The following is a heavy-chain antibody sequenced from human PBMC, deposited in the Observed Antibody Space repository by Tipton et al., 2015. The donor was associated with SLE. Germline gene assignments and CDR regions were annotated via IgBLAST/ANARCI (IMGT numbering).Heavy chain of an antibody. V-gene: IGHV3-48*01. CDR1: GFTLSSHS. CDR3: ASWPRVIVFPADGGPNY. CDR2: ISSRSSTI. D-gene: IGHD5/OR15-5a*01. J-gene: IGHJ4*02. Sequence: SLRLSCAASGFTLSSHSMNWVRQAPGKGLEWISYISSRSSTIYYADSVKGRFTISRDNAKNSVYLQMNSLRVEDTAVYFCASWPRVIVFPADGGPNYWGQGTLVTVSS.